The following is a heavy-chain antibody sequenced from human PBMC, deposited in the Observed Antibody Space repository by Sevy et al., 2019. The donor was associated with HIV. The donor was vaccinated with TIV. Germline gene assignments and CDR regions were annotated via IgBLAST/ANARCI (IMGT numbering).Heavy chain of an antibody. CDR2: ISYDGSNK. CDR1: GFTFSSYA. Sequence: GGSLRLSCAASGFTFSSYAIHWVRRAPGKGLEWVAVISYDGSNKHYAASVKGRFTISRDNSRNTLFLQMNSLRLDDTAVYYCARDPTFSSDTRGYYPFDSWGQGTLVTVSS. CDR3: ARDPTFSSDTRGYYPFDS. D-gene: IGHD3-22*01. V-gene: IGHV3-30*04. J-gene: IGHJ4*02.